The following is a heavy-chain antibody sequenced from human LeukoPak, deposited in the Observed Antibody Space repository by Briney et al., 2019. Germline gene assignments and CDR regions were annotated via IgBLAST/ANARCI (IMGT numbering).Heavy chain of an antibody. CDR3: VTERCGGDCYPRAYYYFGMDV. CDR2: ISSSSDSI. CDR1: GFTFSTYG. D-gene: IGHD2-21*02. Sequence: PGGSLRLSCAASGFTFSTYGMTWVCQAPGKGLEWISYISSSSDSIKYADSVKGRFTSSRDNAKNSLYLQMNSLRAEDTAVYYCVTERCGGDCYPRAYYYFGMDVWGQGTTVTVSS. J-gene: IGHJ6*02. V-gene: IGHV3-48*04.